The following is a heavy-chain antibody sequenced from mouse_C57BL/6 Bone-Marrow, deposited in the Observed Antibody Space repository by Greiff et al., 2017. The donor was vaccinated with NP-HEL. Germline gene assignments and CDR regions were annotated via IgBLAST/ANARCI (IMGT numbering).Heavy chain of an antibody. CDR3: ARHEEGVYYGNYLFAY. D-gene: IGHD2-1*01. Sequence: VQLQESGAELVKPGASVKLSCKASGYTFTEYTIHWVKQRSGQGLEWIGWFYPGSGSIKYNEKFKDKATLTADKSASTVYMELSRLTSEDSAVYFCARHEEGVYYGNYLFAYWGQGTLVTVSA. CDR2: FYPGSGSI. V-gene: IGHV1-62-2*01. J-gene: IGHJ3*01. CDR1: GYTFTEYT.